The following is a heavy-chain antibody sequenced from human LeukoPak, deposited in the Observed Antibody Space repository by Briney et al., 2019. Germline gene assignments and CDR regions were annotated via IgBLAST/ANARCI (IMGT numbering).Heavy chain of an antibody. D-gene: IGHD1-26*01. Sequence: GGSLRLSCAASGFTFNGYAMSWVRQAPGKGLEWVSAIGASDGNTYYADSVKGRFTISRDNSKNTLYLQMNSLRAEDTAVYYCAKGRGSYSFRWGQGTLVTVSS. CDR1: GFTFNGYA. CDR2: IGASDGNT. V-gene: IGHV3-23*01. J-gene: IGHJ4*02. CDR3: AKGRGSYSFR.